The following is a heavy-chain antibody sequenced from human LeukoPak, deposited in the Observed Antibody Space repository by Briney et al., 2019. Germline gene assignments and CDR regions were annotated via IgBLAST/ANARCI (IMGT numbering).Heavy chain of an antibody. CDR1: GYTFTSYY. Sequence: GASVKVSCKASGYTFTSYYMHWVRQASGQGLEWMGIINPSGGSTSYAQKFQGRVTMTRDTSTSTVYMELSSLRSEDTAVYYCARVVAPLGDYYYYYGMDVWGKGTTVTVSS. CDR3: ARVVAPLGDYYYYYGMDV. V-gene: IGHV1-46*01. CDR2: INPSGGST. J-gene: IGHJ6*04. D-gene: IGHD2-15*01.